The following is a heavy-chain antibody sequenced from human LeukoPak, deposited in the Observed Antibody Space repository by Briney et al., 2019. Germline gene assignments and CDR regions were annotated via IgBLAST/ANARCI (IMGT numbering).Heavy chain of an antibody. CDR2: INPNSGGT. J-gene: IGHJ2*01. V-gene: IGHV1-2*02. D-gene: IGHD3-10*01. Sequence: ASVKVSCKASGYSFTGYYMHWVRQAPGQGLEWMGWINPNSGGTNYAQKFQGRVTMTRDTSISTAYMELSRLRSDDTAVYYCARVLLWFGEPYWYFDLWGRGTLVTVSS. CDR3: ARVLLWFGEPYWYFDL. CDR1: GYSFTGYY.